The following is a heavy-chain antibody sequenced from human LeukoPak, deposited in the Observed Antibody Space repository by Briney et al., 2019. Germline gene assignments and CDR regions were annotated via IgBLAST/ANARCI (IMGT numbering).Heavy chain of an antibody. Sequence: SETLSLTCAVYGGSFSVYYWSWIRQPPGKGLEWIGEINHSGSTNYNPSLKSRVTISVDTSKNQFSLKLSSVTAADTAVYYCARVGGAYCGGDCYSKRYYYYGMDVWGQGTTVTVSS. V-gene: IGHV4-34*01. CDR1: GGSFSVYY. CDR2: INHSGST. CDR3: ARVGGAYCGGDCYSKRYYYYGMDV. D-gene: IGHD2-21*02. J-gene: IGHJ6*02.